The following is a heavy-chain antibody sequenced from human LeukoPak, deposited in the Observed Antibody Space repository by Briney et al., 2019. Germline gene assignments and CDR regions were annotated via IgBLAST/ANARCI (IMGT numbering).Heavy chain of an antibody. CDR1: GYTFTVYY. Sequence: ASVKVSCKASGYTFTVYYMHWVRQAPGQGLEWMGWINPNSGGTNYAQKFQGRVTMTRDTSISTAYMELSRLRSDDTAVYYCARVKGAAAEKYYFDYWGQGTLVTVSS. CDR3: ARVKGAAAEKYYFDY. CDR2: INPNSGGT. V-gene: IGHV1-2*02. D-gene: IGHD6-13*01. J-gene: IGHJ4*02.